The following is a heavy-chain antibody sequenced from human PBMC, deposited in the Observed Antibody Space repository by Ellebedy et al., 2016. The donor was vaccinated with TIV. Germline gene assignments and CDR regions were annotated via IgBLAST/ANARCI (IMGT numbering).Heavy chain of an antibody. V-gene: IGHV3-66*01. CDR3: ARDPGGGGDFGDNWFDP. CDR2: LYPDAKT. D-gene: IGHD2-21*01. Sequence: GGSLRLSCAASGFTFSGYEMNWVRQAPGKGLEWVSVLYPDAKTNYTDSVNGRFIVSRDSSKNTLYLQMNSLTAEDTAVYYCARDPGGGGDFGDNWFDPWGQGTLVTVSS. J-gene: IGHJ5*02. CDR1: GFTFSGYE.